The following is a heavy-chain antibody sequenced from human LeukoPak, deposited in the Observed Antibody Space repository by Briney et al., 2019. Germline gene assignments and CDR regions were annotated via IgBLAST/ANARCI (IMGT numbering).Heavy chain of an antibody. J-gene: IGHJ3*02. CDR3: VREGLFEKGHDAFDI. CDR1: GFTFTEFS. D-gene: IGHD3-9*01. Sequence: GGSLRLSCAASGFTFTEFSMHWVRQTPTKGLEWLTIISHAGTNKIYADSVRGRFTISRDNSNNMLYLQMNSLRPEDTAVYYCVREGLFEKGHDAFDIWGQGTLVTVSS. V-gene: IGHV3-30*03. CDR2: ISHAGTNK.